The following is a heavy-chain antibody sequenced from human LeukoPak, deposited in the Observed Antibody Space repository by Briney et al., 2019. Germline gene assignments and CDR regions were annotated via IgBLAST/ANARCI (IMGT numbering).Heavy chain of an antibody. D-gene: IGHD3-22*01. J-gene: IGHJ5*02. CDR2: INSDGGST. CDR1: GFTFSSYW. Sequence: GGSLRLSCAASGFTFSSYWMHWVRQAPGKGLVWVSRINSDGGSTSYADSVKGRFTISRDNAKNTLYLQMNSLRAEDTAVYYCARVRRIVVVNSNWFDPWGQGTLATVSS. CDR3: ARVRRIVVVNSNWFDP. V-gene: IGHV3-74*01.